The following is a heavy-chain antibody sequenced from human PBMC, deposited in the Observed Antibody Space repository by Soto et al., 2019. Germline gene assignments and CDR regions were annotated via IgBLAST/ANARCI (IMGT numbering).Heavy chain of an antibody. D-gene: IGHD6-19*01. CDR2: INPYNGTT. CDR1: GGTFSSYA. Sequence: ASVKVSCKASGGTFSSYAISWVRQAPGQGLEWMGWINPYNGTTNYAQKFQGRVTMTTDKSTSTAYMELRSLRFDDTAVYYCAKPIAVAVYYGMDVWGQGTTVTVSS. J-gene: IGHJ6*02. CDR3: AKPIAVAVYYGMDV. V-gene: IGHV1-18*01.